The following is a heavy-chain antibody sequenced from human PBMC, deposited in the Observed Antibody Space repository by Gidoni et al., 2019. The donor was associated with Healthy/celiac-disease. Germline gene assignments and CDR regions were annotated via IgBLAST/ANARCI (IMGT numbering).Heavy chain of an antibody. CDR1: GFTFSSYA. CDR3: AKQVTIFVFGWFDP. D-gene: IGHD3-3*01. Sequence: EVQLLESGGGLVQPGGSLRLFCAASGFTFSSYAMSWVRQAPGKGLEWVSAISGSGGSKYYADSVKGRFTISRDNSKNTLYLQMNSLRAEDTAVYYCAKQVTIFVFGWFDPWGQGTLVTVSS. CDR2: ISGSGGSK. J-gene: IGHJ5*02. V-gene: IGHV3-23*01.